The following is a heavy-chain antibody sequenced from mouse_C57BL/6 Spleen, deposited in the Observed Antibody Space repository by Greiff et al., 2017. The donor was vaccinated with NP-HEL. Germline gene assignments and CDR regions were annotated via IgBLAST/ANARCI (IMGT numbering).Heavy chain of an antibody. CDR2: IRNKANGYTT. Sequence: EVQVVESGGGLVQPGGSLSLSCAASGFTFTDYYMSWVRQPPGKALEWLGFIRNKANGYTTEYSASVKGRFTISRDNSQSILYLQMNALRAEDSATYYCARNYYGSSLFAYWGQGTLVTVSA. J-gene: IGHJ3*01. D-gene: IGHD1-1*01. V-gene: IGHV7-3*01. CDR3: ARNYYGSSLFAY. CDR1: GFTFTDYY.